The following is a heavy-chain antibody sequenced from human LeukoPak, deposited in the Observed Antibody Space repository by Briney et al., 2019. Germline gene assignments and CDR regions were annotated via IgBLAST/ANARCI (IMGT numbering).Heavy chain of an antibody. D-gene: IGHD3-9*01. CDR1: GYTFTSYY. CDR2: FDPEDGET. J-gene: IGHJ4*02. V-gene: IGHV1-24*01. CDR3: ATGIRYFDWLFPPFDY. Sequence: GASVKVSCKASGYTFTSYYMHWVRQAPGKGLEWMGGFDPEDGETIYAQKFQGRVTMTEDTSTDTAYMELSSLRSEDTAVYYCATGIRYFDWLFPPFDYWGQGTLVTVSS.